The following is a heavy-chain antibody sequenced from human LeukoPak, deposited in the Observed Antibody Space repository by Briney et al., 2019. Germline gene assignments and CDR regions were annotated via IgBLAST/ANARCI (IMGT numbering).Heavy chain of an antibody. D-gene: IGHD3-22*01. CDR2: ISYDGSNK. CDR3: ARGRVPYYDSSGYPDY. J-gene: IGHJ4*02. CDR1: GFTFSSYA. V-gene: IGHV3-30-3*01. Sequence: GGSLRLSCAASGFTFSSYAMHWVRQAPGKGLEWVAVISYDGSNKYYADSVKGRFTISRDNSKNTLHLQMNSLRAEDTAVYYCARGRVPYYDSSGYPDYWGQGTLVTVSS.